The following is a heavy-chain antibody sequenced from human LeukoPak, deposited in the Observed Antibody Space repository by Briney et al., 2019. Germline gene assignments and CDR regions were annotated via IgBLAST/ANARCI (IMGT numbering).Heavy chain of an antibody. Sequence: GRSLRLSCAAAGFTSSSYGMHGMRQAPGKGLEWVAVISYDGSNKYYADSVKGRFTISRDNSKNTLYLQMNSLRAEDTAVYYCENDVRSCSWYWGFDYGGQGTLVTVSS. CDR3: ENDVRSCSWYWGFDY. D-gene: IGHD6-13*01. CDR1: GFTSSSYG. V-gene: IGHV3-30*18. J-gene: IGHJ4*02. CDR2: ISYDGSNK.